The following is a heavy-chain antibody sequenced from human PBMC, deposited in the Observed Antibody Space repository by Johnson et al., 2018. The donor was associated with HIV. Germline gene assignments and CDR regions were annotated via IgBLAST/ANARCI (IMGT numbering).Heavy chain of an antibody. D-gene: IGHD6-19*01. CDR3: ARVSVPDAFDI. Sequence: VQLVESGGGLVQPGGSLRLSCAASGFTFSSYDMHWVRQAPGKGLEWVAVIWYDGSNKYYADSVRGRITISRDNSKNTLYLQMNSLRAEDTTVYYCARVSVPDAFDIWGQGTMVTVSS. CDR2: IWYDGSNK. CDR1: GFTFSSYD. J-gene: IGHJ3*02. V-gene: IGHV3-33*08.